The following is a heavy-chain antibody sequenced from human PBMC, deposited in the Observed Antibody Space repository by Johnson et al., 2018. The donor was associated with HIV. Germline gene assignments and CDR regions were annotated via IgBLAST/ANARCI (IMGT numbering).Heavy chain of an antibody. CDR3: AKVLVGAKALHV. J-gene: IGHJ3*01. D-gene: IGHD2-15*01. V-gene: IGHV3-30*02. Sequence: QVQLVESGGGVAQPGASLRLSCEVAGFDFSKYGMHWVRQAPNKGLEWVAFIWYDGSKATYADSVNGRFTVSRDNSKDALYRQMSSLRLEDTGVYYCAKVLVGAKALHVWGQGTTVSVSS. CDR1: GFDFSKYG. CDR2: IWYDGSKA.